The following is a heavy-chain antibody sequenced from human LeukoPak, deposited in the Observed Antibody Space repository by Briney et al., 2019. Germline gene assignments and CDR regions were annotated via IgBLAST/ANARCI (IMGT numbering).Heavy chain of an antibody. Sequence: RRSLRLSSAASGFSFSSYWMHWVRQAPGKGLVWVLRVNSDGTGTTYADSVEGRFTISRDNAKNTVYLQMNSLRAEDTAIYYCIRTLIVATSPYLDVWGKGTTVTVSS. J-gene: IGHJ6*03. V-gene: IGHV3-74*01. CDR1: GFSFSSYW. D-gene: IGHD5-12*01. CDR3: IRTLIVATSPYLDV. CDR2: VNSDGTGT.